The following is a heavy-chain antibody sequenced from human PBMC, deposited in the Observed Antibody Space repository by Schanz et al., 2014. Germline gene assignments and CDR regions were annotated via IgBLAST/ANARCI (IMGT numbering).Heavy chain of an antibody. CDR1: GFTVSTNY. J-gene: IGHJ4*02. V-gene: IGHV3-53*01. CDR3: ARDKGGYYPFDY. Sequence: EVQLVESGGGLIQPGGSLRLSCAVSGFTVSTNYMSWVRQAPGKGLEWVSSLYIGGGSTRYADSVKGRFIISRDSAKNSLYLQRNSLTADDTAVYYCARDKGGYYPFDYWGRGTLVTVSS. CDR2: LYIGGGST. D-gene: IGHD3-3*01.